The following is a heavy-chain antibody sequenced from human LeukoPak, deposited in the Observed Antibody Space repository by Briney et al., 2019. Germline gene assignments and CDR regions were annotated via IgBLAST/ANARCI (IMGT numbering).Heavy chain of an antibody. V-gene: IGHV3-23*01. CDR3: AKDELDY. CDR1: GFTFSSYT. Sequence: GGSLRLSCAASGFTFSSYTMSWVPQAPGKGLEWVSTISGSGGSTYYADSVKGRFTISRDNSKNTLYPQMNSLRADDTAVYYCAKDELDYWGQGTLVTVSS. J-gene: IGHJ4*02. CDR2: ISGSGGST.